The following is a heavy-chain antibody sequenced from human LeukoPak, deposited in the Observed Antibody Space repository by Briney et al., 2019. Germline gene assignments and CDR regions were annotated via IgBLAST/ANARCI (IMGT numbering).Heavy chain of an antibody. J-gene: IGHJ4*02. CDR3: AQDPRRDYESDY. Sequence: PGGSLRLSCAASGFTFSTFAMTWVRQAPGKGLEWVSTINSGDNTYYPDSVKDRFIISRDSSKNTLYLQMYRLRAKDTAVYYCAQDPRRDYESDYWGQGTLATVSP. V-gene: IGHV3-23*01. CDR1: GFTFSTFA. CDR2: INSGDNT. D-gene: IGHD4-17*01.